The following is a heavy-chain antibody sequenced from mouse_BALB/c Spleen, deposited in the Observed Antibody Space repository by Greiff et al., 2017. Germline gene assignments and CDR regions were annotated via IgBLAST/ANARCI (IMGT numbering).Heavy chain of an antibody. CDR2: ISYSGST. D-gene: IGHD2-10*02. Sequence: EVHLVESGPGLVKPSQSLSLTCTVTGYSITSDYAWNWIRQFPGNKLEWMGYISYSGSTSYNPSLKSRISITRDTSKNQFFLQLNSVTTEDTATYYCARSEYGNFYYYAMDYWGQGTSVTVSS. V-gene: IGHV3-2*02. CDR1: GYSITSDYA. CDR3: ARSEYGNFYYYAMDY. J-gene: IGHJ4*01.